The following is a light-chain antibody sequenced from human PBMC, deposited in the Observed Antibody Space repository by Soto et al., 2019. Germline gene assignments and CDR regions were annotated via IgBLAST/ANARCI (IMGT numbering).Light chain of an antibody. V-gene: IGKV3-15*01. CDR3: QQSNNWPYT. CDR1: QSVSDN. J-gene: IGKJ2*01. CDR2: GAS. Sequence: EVVMTQSPATLSVSPGERVTLSCRASQSVSDNLAWYQQKPGQAPRLLIYGASTRATGIPARFSGSGSGTECTLTISSLQSEDFAVYFCQQSNNWPYTFGQGTKLDIK.